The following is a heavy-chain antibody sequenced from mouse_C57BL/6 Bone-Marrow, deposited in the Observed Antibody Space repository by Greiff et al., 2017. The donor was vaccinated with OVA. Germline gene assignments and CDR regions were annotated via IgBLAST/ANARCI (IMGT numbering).Heavy chain of an antibody. J-gene: IGHJ4*01. V-gene: IGHV1-85*01. Sequence: QVQLQQSGPELVKPGASVKLSCKASGYTFTSYDINWVKQRPGQGLEWIGWIYPRDGSTKYNEKFKGKATLTVDTSSSTAYMELHSLTSEDSAVYFCARPLFGTTVVHYAMDYWGQGTSVTVSS. CDR3: ARPLFGTTVVHYAMDY. CDR1: GYTFTSYD. D-gene: IGHD1-1*01. CDR2: IYPRDGST.